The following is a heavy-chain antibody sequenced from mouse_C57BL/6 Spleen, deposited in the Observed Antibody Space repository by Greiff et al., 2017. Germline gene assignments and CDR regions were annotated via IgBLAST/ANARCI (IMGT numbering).Heavy chain of an antibody. J-gene: IGHJ2*01. Sequence: EVQLQQSGPELVKPGASVKMSCKASGYTFTDYNMHWVKQSHGKSLEWIGYINPNNGGTSYNQKFKGKATLTVNKSSSTAYMELRSLTSEDSAVYYCARDDYDVGGFDYWGQGTTLTVSS. CDR1: GYTFTDYN. CDR2: INPNNGGT. V-gene: IGHV1-22*01. CDR3: ARDDYDVGGFDY. D-gene: IGHD2-4*01.